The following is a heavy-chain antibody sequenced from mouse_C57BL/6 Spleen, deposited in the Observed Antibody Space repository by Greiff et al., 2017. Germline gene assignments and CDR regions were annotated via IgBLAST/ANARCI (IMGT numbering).Heavy chain of an antibody. V-gene: IGHV1-69*01. Sequence: QVQLQQPGAELVMPGASVKLSCKASGYTFTSYWMHWVKQRPGQGLEWIGEIDPSDSYTNYNQKFKGKSTLTVDKSSSTAYMQLSSLTSEDSAVYYCARSKGFITTVDPHWYFDVWGTGTTVTVSS. CDR3: ARSKGFITTVDPHWYFDV. J-gene: IGHJ1*03. CDR1: GYTFTSYW. CDR2: IDPSDSYT. D-gene: IGHD1-1*01.